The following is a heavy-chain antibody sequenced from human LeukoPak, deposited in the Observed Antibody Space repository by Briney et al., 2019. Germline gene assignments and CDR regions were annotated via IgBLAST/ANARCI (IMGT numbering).Heavy chain of an antibody. CDR2: FDPEDGET. V-gene: IGHV1-24*01. J-gene: IGHJ6*02. D-gene: IGHD2-2*01. Sequence: ASVKVSCKVSGYTLTELSMHWVRQAPGKGLEWMGGFDPEDGETIYAQKFQGRVTMTEDTSTDTAYMELSSLRSEDTAVYYCATLYCSSTSCYHTPYYYYGMDVWGQGTTVTVSS. CDR1: GYTLTELS. CDR3: ATLYCSSTSCYHTPYYYYGMDV.